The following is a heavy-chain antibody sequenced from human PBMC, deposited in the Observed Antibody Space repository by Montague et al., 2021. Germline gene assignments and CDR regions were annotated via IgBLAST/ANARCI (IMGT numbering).Heavy chain of an antibody. CDR3: ARGRDRYDYLDI. CDR2: VSHCGRS. V-gene: IGHV4-38-2*02. CDR1: RSPINSDNY. Sequence: SETLSLTCTVSRSPINSDNYWCCIRQPPGKRLEWLGGVSHCGRSYYYPSLKSRVTILVDTSNNHFSLKLSSVTAADTAVYYCARGRDRYDYLDIWGKGTTITVSS. J-gene: IGHJ6*03.